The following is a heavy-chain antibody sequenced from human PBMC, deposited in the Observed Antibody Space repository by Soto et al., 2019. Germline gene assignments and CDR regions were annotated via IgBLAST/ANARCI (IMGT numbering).Heavy chain of an antibody. Sequence: QVQLVESGGGVVQPGRSLRLSCAASGFTFSSYGMHWVRQAPGKGLEWVAVISYDGSNKYYADSVKGRFTISRDNSKNTLYLQMNSLRAEDTALYYCAKDQIVLVPAAIESIWGQGTMVTVSS. J-gene: IGHJ3*02. D-gene: IGHD2-2*01. CDR2: ISYDGSNK. CDR1: GFTFSSYG. CDR3: AKDQIVLVPAAIESI. V-gene: IGHV3-30*18.